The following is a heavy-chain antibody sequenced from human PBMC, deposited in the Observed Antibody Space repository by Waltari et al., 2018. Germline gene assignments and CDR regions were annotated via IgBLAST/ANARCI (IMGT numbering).Heavy chain of an antibody. J-gene: IGHJ5*02. Sequence: QVQLVQSGAEAKKPGSSVKVSCKASGGTFSSYALSWVRQAPAQGLEWMGGIIPIFGTANYAQKFQGRVTITADESTSTAYMELSSLRSEDTAVYYCARGYVLRFLEWLSPFDPWGQGTLVTVSS. D-gene: IGHD3-3*01. CDR2: IIPIFGTA. V-gene: IGHV1-69*12. CDR3: ARGYVLRFLEWLSPFDP. CDR1: GGTFSSYA.